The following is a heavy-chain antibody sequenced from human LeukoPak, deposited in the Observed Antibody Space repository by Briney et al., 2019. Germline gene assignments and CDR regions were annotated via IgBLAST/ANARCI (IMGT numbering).Heavy chain of an antibody. CDR2: LFYGGNT. V-gene: IGHV4-39*07. D-gene: IGHD2-2*03. Sequence: SETLSLTCTVSGDSISSSSYYWTWIRQPPGKGLEWIGSLFYGGNTYSNPSLKSRVTISVDTSKNQFSLKLSSVTAADTAVYYCARPLDIVVVPAGDFAFDIWGQGTMVTVSS. J-gene: IGHJ3*02. CDR3: ARPLDIVVVPAGDFAFDI. CDR1: GDSISSSSYY.